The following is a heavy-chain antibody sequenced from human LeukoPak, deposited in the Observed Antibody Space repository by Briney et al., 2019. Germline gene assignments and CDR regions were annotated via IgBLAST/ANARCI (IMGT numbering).Heavy chain of an antibody. D-gene: IGHD3-22*01. V-gene: IGHV3-7*05. Sequence: PGGSLRLSCAASGFTFSSYWMTWVRQPPGKGLEWVANIKKDGGEKYYVDSVKGGFTISRENNKKSLYLRMNSLRAEDTAMYYCATYYDSGPCKDWGQGTLVTVSS. CDR3: ATYYDSGPCKD. CDR1: GFTFSSYW. CDR2: IKKDGGEK. J-gene: IGHJ4*02.